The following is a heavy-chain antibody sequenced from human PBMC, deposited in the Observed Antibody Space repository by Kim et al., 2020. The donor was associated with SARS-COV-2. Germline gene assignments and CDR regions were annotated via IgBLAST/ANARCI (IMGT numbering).Heavy chain of an antibody. Sequence: GGSLRLSCAASGFTFSSYWMSWVRQAPGKGLEWVANIKQDGSEKYYVDSVKGRFTISRDNAKNSLYLQMNSLRAEDTAVYYCARDLLSTKTPPDYDFWSGYHLHYYMDVWGKGTTVTVSS. V-gene: IGHV3-7*01. CDR2: IKQDGSEK. D-gene: IGHD3-3*01. CDR1: GFTFSSYW. CDR3: ARDLLSTKTPPDYDFWSGYHLHYYMDV. J-gene: IGHJ6*03.